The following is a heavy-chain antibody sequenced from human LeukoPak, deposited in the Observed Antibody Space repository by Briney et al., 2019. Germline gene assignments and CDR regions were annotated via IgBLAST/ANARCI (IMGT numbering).Heavy chain of an antibody. Sequence: KTGGSLRLSCAASGFTFSSYWMSWIRQPAGKGLEWIGRISSSGSTNYNPSLKSRVTISVDTSKNQFSLKLSSVTAADTAVYFCARGPYSYDSSGAFGIWGQGTMVTVSS. CDR3: ARGPYSYDSSGAFGI. D-gene: IGHD3-22*01. V-gene: IGHV4-4*07. CDR1: GFTFSSYW. J-gene: IGHJ3*02. CDR2: ISSSGST.